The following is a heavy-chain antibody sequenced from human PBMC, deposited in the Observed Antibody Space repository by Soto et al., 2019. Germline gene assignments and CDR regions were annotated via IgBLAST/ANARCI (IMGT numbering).Heavy chain of an antibody. J-gene: IGHJ6*02. V-gene: IGHV1-69*13. D-gene: IGHD2-2*01. Sequence: GSXVKVSCKVSGGTFNTYAISWVLQAPGQGLEWMGGIIPVFRAPDYAQKFQGRVTITSDGSARTVFMELNGLRSEDTAVYYCARDKGRPQVGGNYYDITGVWSQGTSDTVSS. CDR2: IIPVFRAP. CDR3: ARDKGRPQVGGNYYDITGV. CDR1: GGTFNTYA.